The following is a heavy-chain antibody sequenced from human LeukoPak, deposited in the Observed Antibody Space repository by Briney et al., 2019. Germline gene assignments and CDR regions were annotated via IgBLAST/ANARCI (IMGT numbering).Heavy chain of an antibody. Sequence: GASVKVSCKASGYTFTSYGISWVRQAPGQGLEWMGWISAYNGNTNYAQKLQGRVTMTTDTSTSTAYMELRSLRSDDTAVYYCARSGSDFDWLPSGAFDIWGQGTMVTVSS. D-gene: IGHD3-9*01. CDR3: ARSGSDFDWLPSGAFDI. CDR2: ISAYNGNT. CDR1: GYTFTSYG. V-gene: IGHV1-18*01. J-gene: IGHJ3*02.